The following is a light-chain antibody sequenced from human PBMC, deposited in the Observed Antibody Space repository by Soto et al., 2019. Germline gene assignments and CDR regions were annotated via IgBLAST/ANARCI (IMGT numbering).Light chain of an antibody. Sequence: EILLTQSPATLSLSPGERATLSCRASQSVSSYLAWYQQKPGQAPRLLIYAASNRATGIPARFSGSGSGTDFTLTISSLEPEDFAVYYCQQRSNSTPGFTCGPGTKVDIK. J-gene: IGKJ3*01. CDR1: QSVSSY. V-gene: IGKV3-11*01. CDR2: AAS. CDR3: QQRSNSTPGFT.